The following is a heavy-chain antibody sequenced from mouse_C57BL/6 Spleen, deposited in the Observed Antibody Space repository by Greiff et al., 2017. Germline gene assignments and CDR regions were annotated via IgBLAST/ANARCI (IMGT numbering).Heavy chain of an antibody. D-gene: IGHD2-5*01. CDR2: IHPNSGST. CDR1: GYTFTSYW. J-gene: IGHJ1*03. V-gene: IGHV1-64*01. Sequence: QVQLQQPGAELVKPGASVKLSCKASGYTFTSYWMHWVKQRPGQGLEWIGIIHPNSGSTNYNEKFKSKATLTVDKSSSTAYMQLSSLTSEDSAVYYCAREVYSNFPFDVWGTGTTVTVSS. CDR3: AREVYSNFPFDV.